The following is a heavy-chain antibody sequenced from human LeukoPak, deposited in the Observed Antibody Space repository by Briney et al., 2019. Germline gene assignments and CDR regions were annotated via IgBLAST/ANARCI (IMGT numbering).Heavy chain of an antibody. CDR2: ISYDGSNK. CDR1: GFTFSSYG. V-gene: IGHV3-30*18. J-gene: IGHJ6*02. D-gene: IGHD1-26*01. Sequence: PGGSLRLSCAASGFTFSSYGMHWVRQAPGKGLEWVAVISYDGSNKYYADSVKGRFTISRDNSKNTLYLQMNSLRAEDTAVYYCAKDRALQVPYYGMDVWGQGTTVTVSS. CDR3: AKDRALQVPYYGMDV.